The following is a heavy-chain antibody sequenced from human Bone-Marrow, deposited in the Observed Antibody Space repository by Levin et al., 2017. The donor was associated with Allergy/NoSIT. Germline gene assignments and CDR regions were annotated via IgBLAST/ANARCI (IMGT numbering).Heavy chain of an antibody. CDR3: ARDQRYSSGRAIDY. CDR2: IIPIPGIA. CDR1: GGTFSSYT. J-gene: IGHJ4*02. V-gene: IGHV1-69*04. Sequence: GGSLRLSCKASGGTFSSYTISWVRQAPGQGLEWMGRIIPIPGIANYAQKFQGRVTITADKSTSTAYMELSSLRSEDTAVYYCARDQRYSSGRAIDYWGQGTLVTVSS. D-gene: IGHD6-19*01.